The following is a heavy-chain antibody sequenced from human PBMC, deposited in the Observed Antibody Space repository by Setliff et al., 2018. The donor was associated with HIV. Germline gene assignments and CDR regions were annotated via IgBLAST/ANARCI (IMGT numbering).Heavy chain of an antibody. D-gene: IGHD1-26*01. Sequence: LSLTCTVSGGSITSNNYYWGWIRQPPGKGLEWIGSIYYSGSTYYNPSLKSRVTISVDTSKNQFSLKLRSVTAADTAVYYCARDFVTGSYFLQWGQGTLVTVSS. V-gene: IGHV4-39*07. CDR2: IYYSGST. J-gene: IGHJ1*01. CDR1: GGSITSNNYY. CDR3: ARDFVTGSYFLQ.